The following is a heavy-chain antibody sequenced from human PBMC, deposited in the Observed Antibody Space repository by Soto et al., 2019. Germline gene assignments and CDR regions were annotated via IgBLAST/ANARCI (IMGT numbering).Heavy chain of an antibody. CDR2: ISYDGSNK. J-gene: IGHJ4*02. CDR3: ARERRTVVTPRSDY. D-gene: IGHD2-15*01. V-gene: IGHV3-30-3*01. CDR1: GFTFSSYA. Sequence: QVQLVESGGGVVQPGRSLRLSCAASGFTFSSYAMHWVRQAPGKGLEWVAVISYDGSNKYYADSVKGRFTISRDNSKNTLYLQMNSLRAEDTAVYYCARERRTVVTPRSDYWGQGTLVTVSS.